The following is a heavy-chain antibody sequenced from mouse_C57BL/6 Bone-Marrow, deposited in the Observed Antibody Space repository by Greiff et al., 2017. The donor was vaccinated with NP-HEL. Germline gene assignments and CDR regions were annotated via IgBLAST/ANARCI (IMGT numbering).Heavy chain of an antibody. CDR2: ISRGSSTI. Sequence: EVHLVESGGGLVKPGGSLKLSCAASGFTFSDYGMHWVRQAPEKGLEWVAYISRGSSTIYYADTVKGRFTISRDNAQNTLFLQMTSLRSEDTAMYYCGRRYRGLYYYAMDYWGQGTGVTVSS. J-gene: IGHJ4*01. D-gene: IGHD2-12*01. CDR1: GFTFSDYG. V-gene: IGHV5-17*01. CDR3: GRRYRGLYYYAMDY.